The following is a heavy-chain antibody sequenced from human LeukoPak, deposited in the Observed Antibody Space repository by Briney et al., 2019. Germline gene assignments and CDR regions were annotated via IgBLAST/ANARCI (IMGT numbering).Heavy chain of an antibody. Sequence: PSETLSLTCAVSGGSISSGGYSWSWIRQPPGKGLEWIGYIYHSGSTYYNPSLKSRVTISVDRSKNQFSLKLSSVTAADTAVYYCARDRYCSGGSCSDDAFDIWGQGTMVTVSS. CDR1: GGSISSGGYS. V-gene: IGHV4-30-2*01. D-gene: IGHD2-15*01. CDR3: ARDRYCSGGSCSDDAFDI. CDR2: IYHSGST. J-gene: IGHJ3*02.